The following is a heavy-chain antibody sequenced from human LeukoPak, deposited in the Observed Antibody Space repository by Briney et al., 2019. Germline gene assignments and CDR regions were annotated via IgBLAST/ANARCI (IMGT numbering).Heavy chain of an antibody. V-gene: IGHV4-34*01. J-gene: IGHJ5*02. CDR2: INHSGST. Sequence: SETLSLTCAAYGGSFSGYYWSWIRQPPGKGLEWIGEINHSGSTNYNPSLKSRVTISVDTSKNQFSLKLSSVTAADTAVYYCARTIVVVVAAVLRSWFDPWGQGTLVTVSS. CDR3: ARTIVVVVAAVLRSWFDP. CDR1: GGSFSGYY. D-gene: IGHD2-15*01.